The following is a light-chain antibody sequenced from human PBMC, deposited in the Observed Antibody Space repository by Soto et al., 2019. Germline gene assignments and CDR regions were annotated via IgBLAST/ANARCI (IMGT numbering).Light chain of an antibody. Sequence: EIXMTQSPATLSVSPGERATLSCRASQSISSNLAWYQQKPGQAPRLLMFRTSSRATGFPARFSGSGSGTEFNLTISSLQSEDFGVYYCQQYNNWPRATFGGGTKVEIK. CDR1: QSISSN. J-gene: IGKJ4*01. CDR3: QQYNNWPRAT. V-gene: IGKV3-15*01. CDR2: RTS.